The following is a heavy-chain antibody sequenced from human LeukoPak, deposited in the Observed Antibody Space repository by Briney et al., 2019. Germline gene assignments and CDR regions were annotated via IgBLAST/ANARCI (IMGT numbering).Heavy chain of an antibody. CDR1: GFSFTSFA. D-gene: IGHD4-23*01. V-gene: IGHV3-23*01. CDR2: ISRSGGST. CDR3: AKDPTGDYVGAFEI. J-gene: IGHJ3*02. Sequence: PGGSLRLSCAASGFSFTSFAMSWVRQAPGGGLHWVSAISRSGGSTYYADSVKGRFTISRYSSTNTLYLQMVCPRAEDTAIYYCAKDPTGDYVGAFEIWGHGTVVTVSS.